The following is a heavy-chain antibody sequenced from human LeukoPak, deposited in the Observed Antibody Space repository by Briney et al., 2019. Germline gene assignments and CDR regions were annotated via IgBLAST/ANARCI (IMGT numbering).Heavy chain of an antibody. CDR1: GYSISSGYY. Sequence: PSETLSLTCAVSGYSISSGYYWGWIRQPPGKGLEWIGSIYHSGSTNYNPSLKSRVTISVDTSKNQFSLKLSSVTAADTAVYYCARAQGYCSSTSCYAIRRFDYWGQGTLVTVSS. CDR3: ARAQGYCSSTSCYAIRRFDY. J-gene: IGHJ4*02. V-gene: IGHV4-38-2*01. D-gene: IGHD2-2*01. CDR2: IYHSGST.